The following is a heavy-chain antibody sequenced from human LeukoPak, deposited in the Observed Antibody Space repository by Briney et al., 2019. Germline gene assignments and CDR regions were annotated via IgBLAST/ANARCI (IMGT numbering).Heavy chain of an antibody. D-gene: IGHD2-2*01. V-gene: IGHV3-33*01. CDR2: IWYDGSNK. CDR1: GFTFSSYG. Sequence: PGGSLRLSCAASGFTFSSYGIHWVRQAPGKGLEWVALIWYDGSNKYYADSVKGRFTISRDNSKNTLYVQMNSLRAEDTAVYYCARASNCISTTCSVDYWGQGTLVTVSS. CDR3: ARASNCISTTCSVDY. J-gene: IGHJ4*02.